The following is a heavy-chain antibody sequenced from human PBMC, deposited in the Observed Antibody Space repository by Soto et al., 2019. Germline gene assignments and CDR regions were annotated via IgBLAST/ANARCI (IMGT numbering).Heavy chain of an antibody. CDR3: ARGDDFCSGNFLSWLDS. J-gene: IGHJ5*01. CDR2: ISGSGSYV. Sequence: GGSLRLSCAASGFTFRTYSMNWVRQAPGKGLEWVSSISGSGSYVYYADSVKGRFSISRDNAKNSLYLQMNSLRAEDTAVYYCARGDDFCSGNFLSWLDSWGQGTLVTVS. V-gene: IGHV3-21*06. D-gene: IGHD3-3*01. CDR1: GFTFRTYS.